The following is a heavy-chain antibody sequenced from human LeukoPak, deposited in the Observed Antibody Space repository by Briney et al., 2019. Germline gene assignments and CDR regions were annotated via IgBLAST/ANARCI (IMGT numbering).Heavy chain of an antibody. CDR3: ARVGPLLWFGESPGYYYYGMDV. J-gene: IGHJ6*04. Sequence: PGGSLRLSCAASGFTFSSYWMSWVRQAPGKGLEWVANIKQDGSEKYYVDSVKGRFTISRDNAKNSLYLQMSSLRAEDTAVYYCARVGPLLWFGESPGYYYYGMDVWGKGTTVTVSS. V-gene: IGHV3-7*03. D-gene: IGHD3-10*01. CDR2: IKQDGSEK. CDR1: GFTFSSYW.